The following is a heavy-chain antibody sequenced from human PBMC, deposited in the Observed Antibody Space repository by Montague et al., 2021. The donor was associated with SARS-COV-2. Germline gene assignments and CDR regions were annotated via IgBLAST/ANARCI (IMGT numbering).Heavy chain of an antibody. Sequence: PALVKPTQTLTLTCTFSGFSLSTSGMCVSWIRQPPGKALEWLAPIDWDDDKYYSTSLKTRLTISKDTSKNQVVLTMTNMDPVDTATYYCARTYYYGSGSYYTYYFDYWGQGTLVTVSS. V-gene: IGHV2-70*01. CDR3: ARTYYYGSGSYYTYYFDY. D-gene: IGHD3-10*01. CDR1: GFSLSTSGMC. J-gene: IGHJ4*02. CDR2: IDWDDDK.